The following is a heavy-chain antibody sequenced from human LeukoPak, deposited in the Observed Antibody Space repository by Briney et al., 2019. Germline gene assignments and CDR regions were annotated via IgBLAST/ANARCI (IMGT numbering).Heavy chain of an antibody. J-gene: IGHJ4*02. V-gene: IGHV3-74*01. D-gene: IGHD3-3*01. CDR1: GFTFSSYW. CDR3: AGGLGYYDFWSGYYSGIF. Sequence: PGGSLRLSCAASGFTFSSYWMHWVRQAPGKGLVWVSRINSDGSSTSYADSVKGRFTISRDNAKNTLYLQMNSLRAEDTAVYYCAGGLGYYDFWSGYYSGIFRGQGTLVTVSS. CDR2: INSDGSST.